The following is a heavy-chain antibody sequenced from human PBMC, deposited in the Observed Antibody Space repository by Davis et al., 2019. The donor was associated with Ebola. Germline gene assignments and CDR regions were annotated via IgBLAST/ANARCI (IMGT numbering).Heavy chain of an antibody. CDR2: VNYRGTT. V-gene: IGHV4-59*01. D-gene: IGHD6-19*01. J-gene: IGHJ6*02. CDR3: ARDDGSGWPYGMDV. CDR1: GGSISKNF. Sequence: MPSETLSLTCSVSGGSISKNFWNWIRQPPGKGLEWIGYVNYRGTTNYSPSLKNRVTISVDTSENQFALKLTSVTAEDTAVYFCARDDGSGWPYGMDVWGQGTLVTVSS.